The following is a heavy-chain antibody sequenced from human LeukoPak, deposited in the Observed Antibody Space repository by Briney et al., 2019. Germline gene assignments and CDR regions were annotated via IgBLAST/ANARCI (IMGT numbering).Heavy chain of an antibody. CDR2: ISSSSSTI. CDR1: GFTFSSCS. D-gene: IGHD1-26*01. J-gene: IGHJ4*02. CDR3: ARDRGGSYSAIDY. Sequence: PGGSLRLSCAASGFTFSSCSMNWVRQAPGKGLEWVSFISSSSSTIYYADSVKGRFTISRDNVKNSLYLQMNSLRAEDTAVYYCARDRGGSYSAIDYWGQGTLVTVSS. V-gene: IGHV3-48*04.